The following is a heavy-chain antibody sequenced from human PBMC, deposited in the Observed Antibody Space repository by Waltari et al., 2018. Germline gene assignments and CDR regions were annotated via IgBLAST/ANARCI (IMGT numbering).Heavy chain of an antibody. D-gene: IGHD3-10*01. CDR1: GGSISSSSYY. Sequence: QLQLQESGPGLVKPSETLSLTCTVSGGSISSSSYYWGWIRQPPGKGLEWIGSIYYSGSTYYNQSLKSRVTISVDTSKNQFSLKLSSVTAADTAVYYCARLSAGYSFDYWGQGTTVTVSS. J-gene: IGHJ4*03. CDR3: ARLSAGYSFDY. V-gene: IGHV4-39*01. CDR2: IYYSGST.